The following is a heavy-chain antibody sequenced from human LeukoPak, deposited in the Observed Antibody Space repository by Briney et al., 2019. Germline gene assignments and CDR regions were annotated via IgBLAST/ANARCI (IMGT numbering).Heavy chain of an antibody. CDR1: GDSTNTYG. CDR2: ISPYSAHT. Sequence: GASVKVSCKASGDSTNTYGVAWVRQAPGQGLEWIGWISPYSAHTKYADALQGRVTMTTDTSTTTSYMELRSLRSDDTAVYFCANVAKGRYFFYYMDAWGKGTTVTVS. J-gene: IGHJ6*03. CDR3: ANVAKGRYFFYYMDA. V-gene: IGHV1-18*04.